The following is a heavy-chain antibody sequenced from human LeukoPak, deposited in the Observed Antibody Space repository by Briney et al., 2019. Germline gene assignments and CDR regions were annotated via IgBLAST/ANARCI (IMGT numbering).Heavy chain of an antibody. CDR2: IYYSGST. Sequence: SETLSLTCTVSGGSISSGGYYWSWIRQPPGKGLEWIVSIYYSGSTYYNPSLKSRVTISVDTSKSQFSLRLTSLTAADTAVYYCARGVKHSSSWYKGEVDFWGQGTLVTVSS. CDR3: ARGVKHSSSWYKGEVDF. J-gene: IGHJ4*02. CDR1: GGSISSGGYY. V-gene: IGHV4-39*01. D-gene: IGHD6-13*01.